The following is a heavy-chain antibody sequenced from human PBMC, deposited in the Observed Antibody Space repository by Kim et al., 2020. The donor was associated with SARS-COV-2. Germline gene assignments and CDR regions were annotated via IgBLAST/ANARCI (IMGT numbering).Heavy chain of an antibody. J-gene: IGHJ4*02. V-gene: IGHV4-59*01. D-gene: IGHD6-13*01. CDR3: ARSEGRGSWRHFDY. Sequence: NPSLKSRVTISLDTSNNQFSLELTSMTAADTAVYYCARSEGRGSWRHFDYWGQGTLVTVSS.